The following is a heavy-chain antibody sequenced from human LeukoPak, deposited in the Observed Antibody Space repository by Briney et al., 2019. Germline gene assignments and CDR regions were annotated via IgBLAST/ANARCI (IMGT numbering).Heavy chain of an antibody. CDR1: GGSISSSSYY. CDR2: IYYSGST. V-gene: IGHV4-39*01. CDR3: ARMVRAKYYFDY. J-gene: IGHJ4*02. Sequence: SETLSLTCTVSGGSISSSSYYWGWIRQPPGKGLEWIGSIYYSGSTYYNPSLKSRVTISVDTSKNQFSLKLSSVTAADTAVYYCARMVRAKYYFDYWGQGTLVTVSS. D-gene: IGHD3-10*01.